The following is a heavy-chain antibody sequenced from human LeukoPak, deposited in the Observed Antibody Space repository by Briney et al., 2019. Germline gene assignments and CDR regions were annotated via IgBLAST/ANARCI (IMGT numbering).Heavy chain of an antibody. J-gene: IGHJ6*03. CDR1: GFTFCSYS. CDR3: AKWGVVPAAMKNYYYYYYMDV. CDR2: ISSSSSYI. Sequence: GGSLRLSCAASGFTFCSYSMNWVRQAPGKGLEWVSSISSSSSYIYYADSVKGRFTISRDNAKNSLYLQMNSLRAEDTAVYYCAKWGVVPAAMKNYYYYYYMDVWGKGATVTVSS. D-gene: IGHD2-2*01. V-gene: IGHV3-21*01.